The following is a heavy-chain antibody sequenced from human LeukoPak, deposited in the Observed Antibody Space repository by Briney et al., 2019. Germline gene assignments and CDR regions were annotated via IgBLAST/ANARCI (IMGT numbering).Heavy chain of an antibody. CDR1: GGSISSSNW. CDR3: ARPLRYYGSGSYYKYGKWFDP. CDR2: IYDSGST. D-gene: IGHD3-10*01. J-gene: IGHJ5*02. Sequence: SGTLSLTCAVSGGSISSSNWWSWVRQPPGKGLEWIGEIYDSGSTNYNPSLKSRVTISVDKSKNQFSLKLSSVTAADTAVYYCARPLRYYGSGSYYKYGKWFDPWGQGTLVTVSS. V-gene: IGHV4-4*02.